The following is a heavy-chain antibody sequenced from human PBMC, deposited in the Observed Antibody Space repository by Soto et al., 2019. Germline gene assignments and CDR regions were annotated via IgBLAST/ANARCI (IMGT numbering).Heavy chain of an antibody. D-gene: IGHD3-16*01. CDR3: ARAISSGGRFSGMDV. Sequence: QVQLVQSGAEVKKPGSSVRVSCKASGGTFSSNTLSWVRQAPGQGLEWMGRITPVLDMADYEQKFQDRLTITADKSTTTVYMELGSLRSEDTAIYYCARAISSGGRFSGMDVWGQGTTVTVSS. CDR1: GGTFSSNT. V-gene: IGHV1-69*02. CDR2: ITPVLDMA. J-gene: IGHJ6*02.